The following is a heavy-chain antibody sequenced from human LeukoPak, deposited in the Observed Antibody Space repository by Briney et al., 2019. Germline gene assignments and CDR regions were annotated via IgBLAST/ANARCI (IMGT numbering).Heavy chain of an antibody. Sequence: ASVKASCKASGGTFSSYAISWVRQAPGQGLEWMGRIIPIFGTANYAQKFQGRVTITTDESTSTAYMELSSLRSEDTAVYYCAGTASIAARPFDYWGQGTLVTVSS. V-gene: IGHV1-69*05. CDR3: AGTASIAARPFDY. CDR1: GGTFSSYA. D-gene: IGHD6-6*01. J-gene: IGHJ4*02. CDR2: IIPIFGTA.